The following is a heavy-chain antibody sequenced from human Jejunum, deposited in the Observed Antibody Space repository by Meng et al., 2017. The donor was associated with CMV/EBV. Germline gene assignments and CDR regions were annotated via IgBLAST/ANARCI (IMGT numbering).Heavy chain of an antibody. D-gene: IGHD5-18*01. V-gene: IGHV4-39*07. CDR1: SGSMSSRNYY. Sequence: QLQGPGPGLWKPSGALSPTCIVSSGSMSSRNYYWGWIRQPPGKGLEWIGSIYYSGTIYYNPSLKSRGTISVDTSKSQFSLRLSSVTAADTAVYYCARGTGSYGHQFDYWGQGTLVTVSS. J-gene: IGHJ4*02. CDR2: IYYSGTI. CDR3: ARGTGSYGHQFDY.